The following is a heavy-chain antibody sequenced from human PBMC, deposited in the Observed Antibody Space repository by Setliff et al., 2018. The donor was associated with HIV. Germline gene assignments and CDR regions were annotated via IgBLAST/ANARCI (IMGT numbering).Heavy chain of an antibody. J-gene: IGHJ4*02. CDR3: ARAYSGSFDY. Sequence: PSETLSLTCTVSGGSISSGSHYWSWVRQPAGKGLEWIGRIYTSGSTNYNPSLKSRVTISVDTSKNQFSLKRSSVTAADTAVYYCARAYSGSFDYWGQGTLVTVSS. D-gene: IGHD1-26*01. CDR1: GGSISSGSHY. V-gene: IGHV4-61*02. CDR2: IYTSGST.